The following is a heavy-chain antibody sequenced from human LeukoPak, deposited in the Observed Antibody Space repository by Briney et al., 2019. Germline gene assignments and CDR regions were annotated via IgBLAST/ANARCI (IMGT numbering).Heavy chain of an antibody. J-gene: IGHJ4*02. CDR3: AKSLATGWYVNEY. Sequence: GGSLRLSCAASGFTFSSHWMHWVRQAPGKGLVWVSRINSDGSTTTYADSVKGRFTISRDNANNTLYLQMSSLRAEDTAVYYCAKSLATGWYVNEYWGQGTLVTVSS. CDR1: GFTFSSHW. CDR2: INSDGSTT. D-gene: IGHD6-19*01. V-gene: IGHV3-74*01.